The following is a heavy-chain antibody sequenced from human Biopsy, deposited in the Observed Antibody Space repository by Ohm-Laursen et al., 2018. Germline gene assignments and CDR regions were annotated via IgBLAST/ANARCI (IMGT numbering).Heavy chain of an antibody. V-gene: IGHV1-8*01. CDR1: GYTFTSYD. D-gene: IGHD1-7*01. Sequence: SVKVSCKASGYTFTSYDITWVRQASGQGPEWIGWLNPVSGNSNFGQKFRGRVTVTSDTSISTAYMELSGPTSDDTATYYCGRAVRNQLLTDPWGQGTLVTVTS. CDR3: GRAVRNQLLTDP. CDR2: LNPVSGNS. J-gene: IGHJ5*02.